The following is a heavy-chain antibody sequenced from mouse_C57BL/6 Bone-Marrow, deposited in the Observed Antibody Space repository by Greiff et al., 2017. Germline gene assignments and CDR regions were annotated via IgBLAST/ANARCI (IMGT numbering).Heavy chain of an antibody. CDR2: IRNKANGYTT. CDR1: GFSFTDYY. J-gene: IGHJ2*01. Sequence: EVQVVESGGGLVQPGGSLSLSCAASGFSFTDYYMSWVRQPPGKALEWLGFIRNKANGYTTEYSASVKGRFTISRDNSQSILYRQMNALRAEDSATYYCARSSLYGSSPYYFDYWGQGTTLTVSS. D-gene: IGHD1-1*01. CDR3: ARSSLYGSSPYYFDY. V-gene: IGHV7-3*01.